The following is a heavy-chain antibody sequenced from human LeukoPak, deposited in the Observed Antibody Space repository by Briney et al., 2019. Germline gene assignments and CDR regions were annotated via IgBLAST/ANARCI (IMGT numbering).Heavy chain of an antibody. Sequence: GGSLRLSCAASGFTFSSYWMHWVRQAPGKGLVWVSRINSDGSSTSYADSVKGRFTISRDNSKNTLYLQMNSLRAEDTAVYYCAKTPSGSYPRGNFDYWGQGTLVTVSS. J-gene: IGHJ4*02. CDR3: AKTPSGSYPRGNFDY. CDR1: GFTFSSYW. CDR2: INSDGSST. V-gene: IGHV3-74*01. D-gene: IGHD1-26*01.